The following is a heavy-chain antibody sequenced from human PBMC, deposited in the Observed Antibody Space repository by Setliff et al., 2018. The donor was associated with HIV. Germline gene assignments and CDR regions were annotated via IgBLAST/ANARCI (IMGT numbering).Heavy chain of an antibody. CDR3: ASVPTNPDFYYYYMDV. Sequence: PSETLSLTCTVSGGSISSGGYYWSWIRQHQGKGLEWIGYIYYSGGTYYNPSLRSRVTISVDTSKNQFSLKLTSVTAADTAVYYCASVPTNPDFYYYYMDVWGKGTTVTVSS. CDR2: IYYSGGT. V-gene: IGHV4-31*03. CDR1: GGSISSGGYY. D-gene: IGHD6-6*01. J-gene: IGHJ6*03.